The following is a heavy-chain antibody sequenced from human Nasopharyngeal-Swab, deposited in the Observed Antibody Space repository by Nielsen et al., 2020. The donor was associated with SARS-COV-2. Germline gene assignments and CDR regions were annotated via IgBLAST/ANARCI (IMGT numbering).Heavy chain of an antibody. Sequence: SETLSLTCAVYGGSSSGYYWSWIRQPPGKGLEWIGEINHSGSTNYNPSLKSRVTISVDTSKNQFSLKLSSVTAADTAVYYCARVTPRRNGATFSIDYWGQGTLVTVSS. CDR3: ARVTPRRNGATFSIDY. CDR2: INHSGST. CDR1: GGSSSGYY. J-gene: IGHJ4*02. D-gene: IGHD1-26*01. V-gene: IGHV4-34*01.